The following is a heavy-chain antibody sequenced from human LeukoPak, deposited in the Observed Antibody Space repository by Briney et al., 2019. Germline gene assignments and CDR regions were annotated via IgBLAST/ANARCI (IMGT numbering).Heavy chain of an antibody. CDR2: IYTSGST. D-gene: IGHD2-15*01. Sequence: SETPSLTCTVSGGSISSYYWSWIRQPAGRGLEWIGRIYTSGSTNYNPSLKSRVAMSVDTSKNQFSLKLSSVTAADTAVYYCAREYIVVVVAATDNSFDPWGQGNLVTVSS. CDR3: AREYIVVVVAATDNSFDP. V-gene: IGHV4-4*07. CDR1: GGSISSYY. J-gene: IGHJ5*02.